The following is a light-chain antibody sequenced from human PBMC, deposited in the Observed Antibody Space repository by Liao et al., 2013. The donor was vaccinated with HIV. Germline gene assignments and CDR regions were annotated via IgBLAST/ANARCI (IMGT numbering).Light chain of an antibody. Sequence: SYELTQPPSVSVFPGETASITCSGEKLGDRYTCWYQQKPGQSPVLVIYQDSKRPSGIPERFSGSNSGNTATLTISGTQAMDEADYYCQAWDSSTAGVFGGGTTLTV. CDR2: QDS. J-gene: IGLJ3*02. V-gene: IGLV3-1*01. CDR3: QAWDSSTAGV. CDR1: KLGDRY.